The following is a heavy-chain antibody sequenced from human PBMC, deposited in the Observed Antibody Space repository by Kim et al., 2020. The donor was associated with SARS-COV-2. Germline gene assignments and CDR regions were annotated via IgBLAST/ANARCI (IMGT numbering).Heavy chain of an antibody. J-gene: IGHJ4*02. Sequence: ADSVMGRFTISRDNSKNTLYLQMNSLRAEDTAVYYCARDGRFLEWSYIDYWGQGTLVTVSS. V-gene: IGHV3-33*01. CDR3: ARDGRFLEWSYIDY. D-gene: IGHD3-3*01.